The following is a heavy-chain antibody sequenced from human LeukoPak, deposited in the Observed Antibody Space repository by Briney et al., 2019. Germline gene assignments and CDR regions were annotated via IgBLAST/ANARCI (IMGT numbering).Heavy chain of an antibody. CDR3: ATDGGIAAAGTNY. V-gene: IGHV1-24*01. CDR1: GYTLTELS. J-gene: IGHJ4*02. Sequence: ASVKVSCKVSGYTLTELSMHWVRLAPGKGLEWMGGFDPVDGETIYAQKSQGRVTMTEDTSTDTAYMELSSLRSEDTAVYYCATDGGIAAAGTNYWGQGTLVTVSS. D-gene: IGHD6-13*01. CDR2: FDPVDGET.